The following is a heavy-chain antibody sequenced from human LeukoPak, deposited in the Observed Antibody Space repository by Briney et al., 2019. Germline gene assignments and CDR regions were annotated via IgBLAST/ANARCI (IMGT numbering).Heavy chain of an antibody. D-gene: IGHD2-2*01. Sequence: SETLSLTCTVSGGSISSYYWSWIRQPAGKGLEWIGRIYTSGSTNYNPSLKSRVTISVDTSQNQFSLKMSSVTAADTAVYYCARVPVVPAARGSYYYYYYMDVWGKGTTVTVSS. CDR3: ARVPVVPAARGSYYYYYYMDV. CDR1: GGSISSYY. CDR2: IYTSGST. J-gene: IGHJ6*03. V-gene: IGHV4-4*07.